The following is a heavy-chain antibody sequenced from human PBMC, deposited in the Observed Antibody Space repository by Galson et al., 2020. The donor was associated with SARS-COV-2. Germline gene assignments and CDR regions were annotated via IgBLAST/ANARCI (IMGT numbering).Heavy chain of an antibody. CDR2: IWYDGSNK. CDR1: GFTFSSYG. D-gene: IGHD3-9*01. J-gene: IGHJ6*02. Sequence: GESLKISCAASGFTFSSYGMHWVRQAPGKGLEWVAVIWYDGSNKYYADSVKGRFTISRDNSKNTLYLQMNSLRAEDTAVYYCARDSALYYDLLTGYYPNTYYYYYYGMDVWGQGTTVTVSS. V-gene: IGHV3-33*01. CDR3: ARDSALYYDLLTGYYPNTYYYYYYGMDV.